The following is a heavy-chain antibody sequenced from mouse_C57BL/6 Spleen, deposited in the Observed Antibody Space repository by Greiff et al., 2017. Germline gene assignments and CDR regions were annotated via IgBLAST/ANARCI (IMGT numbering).Heavy chain of an antibody. CDR1: GYTFTSYW. CDR2: IHPNSGST. D-gene: IGHD2-12*01. V-gene: IGHV1-64*01. Sequence: QVQLKQSGAELVKPGASVKLSCKASGYTFTSYWMHWVKQRPGQGLEWIGMIHPNSGSTNYNEKFKSKATLTVDKSSSTAYMQLSSLTSEDSAVYYCARFLPYDGDFDYWGQGTTLTVSS. CDR3: ARFLPYDGDFDY. J-gene: IGHJ2*01.